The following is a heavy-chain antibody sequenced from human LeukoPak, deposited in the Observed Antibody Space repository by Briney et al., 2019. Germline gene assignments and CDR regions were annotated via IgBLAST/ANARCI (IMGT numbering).Heavy chain of an antibody. D-gene: IGHD3-3*01. V-gene: IGHV3-21*01. CDR2: ISSSSSYI. Sequence: GGSLRLSCAASGFTSSSYSMNWVRQAPGEGLEWVSSISSSSSYIYYADSVKGRFTISRDNAKNSLYLQMNSLRAEDTAVYYCARDPSRYDFWSGYPMKYFDYWGQGTLVTVSS. CDR1: GFTSSSYS. CDR3: ARDPSRYDFWSGYPMKYFDY. J-gene: IGHJ4*02.